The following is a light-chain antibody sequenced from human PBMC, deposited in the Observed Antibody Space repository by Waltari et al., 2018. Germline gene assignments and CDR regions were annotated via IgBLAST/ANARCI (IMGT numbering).Light chain of an antibody. CDR2: ASS. CDR1: QAIGNY. CDR3: QQYSSVPLT. J-gene: IGKJ4*01. V-gene: IGKV1-27*01. Sequence: TQSPSSLSASVGDRVTITCRASQAIGNYLAWYQQKPGRVPKLLISASSTLQSGVPSRFSGSGSGTEFTLTISSLLPEDVATYYCQQYSSVPLTFGAGTRVEIK.